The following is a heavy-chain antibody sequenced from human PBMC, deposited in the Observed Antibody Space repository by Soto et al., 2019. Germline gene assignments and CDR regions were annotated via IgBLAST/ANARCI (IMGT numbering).Heavy chain of an antibody. D-gene: IGHD6-19*01. CDR3: VKEGRTGWFDY. J-gene: IGHJ4*02. CDR1: GFSIGDYP. V-gene: IGHV3-9*01. CDR2: ISWNSGKI. Sequence: EVQLVESGGGLIQPGRSLRLSCAASGFSIGDYPIHWVRQAPGKGLEWVSRISWNSGKIDYVDSLKGRFTISRDNSKNSGYLEMNSLRVEDTALYYCVKEGRTGWFDYWGQGTLVIVSS.